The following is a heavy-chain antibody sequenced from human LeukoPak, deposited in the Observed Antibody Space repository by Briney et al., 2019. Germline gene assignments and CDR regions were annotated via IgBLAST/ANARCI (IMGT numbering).Heavy chain of an antibody. CDR1: RYIFTRYY. CDR3: ARGQSISFRVIGRSLECLNWFDP. D-gene: IGHD2-21*01. Sequence: ASVKVSYKPSRYIFTRYYMLWGRQAPGHGVGWRGWINPKSGGANLAQTFPRRVTVTRDTSISTAYMGPSTLRSADTAVYYCARGQSISFRVIGRSLECLNWFDPWGQGTLVTVSS. V-gene: IGHV1-2*02. J-gene: IGHJ5*02. CDR2: INPKSGGA.